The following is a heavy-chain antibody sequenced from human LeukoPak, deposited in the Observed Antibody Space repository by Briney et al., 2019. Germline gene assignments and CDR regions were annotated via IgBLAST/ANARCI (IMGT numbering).Heavy chain of an antibody. CDR1: GFTFSSYA. J-gene: IGHJ4*02. CDR2: ISGSGGST. Sequence: SGGSLRLSCAASGFTFSSYAMSWVRQAPGKGLEWVSAISGSGGSTYYADSVNGRFTISRGNSKTTLYLQMNSLRAEDTAVYYCAKDGVPNYYGSGSYLDYWGQGTLVTVSS. CDR3: AKDGVPNYYGSGSYLDY. D-gene: IGHD3-10*01. V-gene: IGHV3-23*01.